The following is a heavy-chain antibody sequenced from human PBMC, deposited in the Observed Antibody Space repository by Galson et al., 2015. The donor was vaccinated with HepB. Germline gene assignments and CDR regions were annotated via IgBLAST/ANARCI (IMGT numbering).Heavy chain of an antibody. CDR1: GFTFSSYW. Sequence: SLRLSCAASGFTFSSYWMSWVRQAPGKGLEWVANIKQDGSEKYYVDSVKGRFTISRDNAKNSLYLQMNSLRAEDTAVYYCAREGYSSGWYLDPGFYYYYGMDVWGQGTTVTVSS. V-gene: IGHV3-7*03. CDR2: IKQDGSEK. J-gene: IGHJ6*02. CDR3: AREGYSSGWYLDPGFYYYYGMDV. D-gene: IGHD6-19*01.